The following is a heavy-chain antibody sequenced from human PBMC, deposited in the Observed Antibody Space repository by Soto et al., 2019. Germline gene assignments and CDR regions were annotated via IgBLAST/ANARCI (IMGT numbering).Heavy chain of an antibody. V-gene: IGHV1-69*06. CDR1: GGTFSSYA. CDR3: ARSLHVLRYYYYGMDV. CDR2: IIPIFGTA. D-gene: IGHD3-10*02. J-gene: IGHJ6*02. Sequence: ASVKVSCKASGGTFSSYAISWVRQAPGQGLEWMGGIIPIFGTANYAQKFQDRVTITADKSTSTAYMELSSLRSEDTAVYYCARSLHVLRYYYYGMDVWGQGTTVTVS.